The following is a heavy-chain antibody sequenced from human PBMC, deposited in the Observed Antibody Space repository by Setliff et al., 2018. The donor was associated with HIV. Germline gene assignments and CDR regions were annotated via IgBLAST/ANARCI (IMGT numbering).Heavy chain of an antibody. D-gene: IGHD3-10*01. CDR1: GYKFSINV. CDR3: ARGPAGESYGMDV. V-gene: IGHV1-18*01. J-gene: IGHJ6*02. CDR2: VSGYDSHA. Sequence: GASVKVSCKTSGYKFSINVINWVRQAPGQGLEWMGWVSGYDSHANYAQKLQGRVTMTSDRSTTTAYMELKNLTSDDTAVYYCARGPAGESYGMDVWGQGTTVTVSS.